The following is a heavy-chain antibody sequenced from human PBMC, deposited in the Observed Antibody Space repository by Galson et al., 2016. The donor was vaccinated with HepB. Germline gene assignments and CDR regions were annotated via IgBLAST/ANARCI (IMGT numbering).Heavy chain of an antibody. D-gene: IGHD4-17*01. J-gene: IGHJ3*02. Sequence: SLRLSCAASGFTFSNYAMTWVRQAPGRGLEWVSGISRTSGSIFYADSVKGRFTISRDNSRSTLYLQMHSLRADDTAIYYCTKQLGDYPAFDSWGQGTLVTASS. CDR3: TKQLGDYPAFDS. CDR2: ISRTSGSI. V-gene: IGHV3-23*01. CDR1: GFTFSNYA.